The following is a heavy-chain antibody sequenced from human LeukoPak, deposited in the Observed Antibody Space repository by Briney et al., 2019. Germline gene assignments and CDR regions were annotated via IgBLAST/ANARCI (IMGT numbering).Heavy chain of an antibody. Sequence: GGSLRLSCAASGFTVSTNYMSWVRQAPGKGLEWVSVISSGGSTYYADSVKGRFTISRDNSKNTLYLQMHSLRAEDTAVYYCAARLWFDPWGQGTLVTVSS. V-gene: IGHV3-53*01. D-gene: IGHD5-12*01. J-gene: IGHJ5*02. CDR3: AARLWFDP. CDR1: GFTVSTNY. CDR2: ISSGGST.